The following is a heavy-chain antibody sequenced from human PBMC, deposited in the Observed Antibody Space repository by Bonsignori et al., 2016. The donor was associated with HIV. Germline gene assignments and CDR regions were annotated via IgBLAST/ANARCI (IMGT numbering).Heavy chain of an antibody. D-gene: IGHD6-19*01. V-gene: IGHV4-39*07. Sequence: WIRQPPGKGLEWIGSIYYSGSTYYNPSLKSRVTISIDTSKNQFSLRLSSVTAADTAVYYCARDSPAIAVAGVWGQGTLVTVSS. CDR3: ARDSPAIAVAGV. J-gene: IGHJ4*02. CDR2: IYYSGST.